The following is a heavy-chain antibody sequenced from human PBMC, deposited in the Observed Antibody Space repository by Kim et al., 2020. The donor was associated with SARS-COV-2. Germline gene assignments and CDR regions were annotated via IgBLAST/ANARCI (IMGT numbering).Heavy chain of an antibody. V-gene: IGHV3-53*01. Sequence: DSVKGRFTISRDNSKNTLYLQMNSLRAEDTAVYYCAREGPYCSGGSCYYYWGQGTLVTVSS. J-gene: IGHJ4*02. CDR3: AREGPYCSGGSCYYY. D-gene: IGHD2-15*01.